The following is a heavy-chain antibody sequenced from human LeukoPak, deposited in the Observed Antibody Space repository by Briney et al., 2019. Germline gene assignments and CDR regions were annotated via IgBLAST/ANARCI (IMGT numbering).Heavy chain of an antibody. J-gene: IGHJ3*02. D-gene: IGHD4-17*01. CDR2: ISGSGGST. Sequence: GGSLRLSCAASGFTFSSYAMSWVRQAPGKGLEWVSAISGSGGSTYYADSVKGRFTISRDNSNNTLYLQMNSLRAEDTAVYYCAKDSPGDYGDYDDAFDIWGQGTMVTVSS. CDR1: GFTFSSYA. CDR3: AKDSPGDYGDYDDAFDI. V-gene: IGHV3-23*01.